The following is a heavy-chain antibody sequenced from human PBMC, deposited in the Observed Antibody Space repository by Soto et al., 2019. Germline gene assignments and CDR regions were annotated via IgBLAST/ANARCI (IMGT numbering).Heavy chain of an antibody. D-gene: IGHD4-17*01. CDR3: ARAYYGGISRFDY. V-gene: IGHV4-59*01. CDR1: GGSITTYY. CDR2: ISDSGTT. Sequence: SETLSLTCTVSGGSITTYYWNWIRQPPGKGLEWIGYISDSGTTNYTPSLKSRVTIAVDTSRNHFSLKLRSVTAADTAVYFCARAYYGGISRFDYWGQGTLVTVSS. J-gene: IGHJ4*02.